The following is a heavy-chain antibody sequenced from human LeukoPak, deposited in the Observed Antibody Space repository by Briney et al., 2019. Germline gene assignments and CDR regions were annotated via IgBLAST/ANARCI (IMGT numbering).Heavy chain of an antibody. CDR2: ISGSGGST. V-gene: IGHV3-23*01. Sequence: GRSLRLSCAASGFTFSSYAMSRVRQAPGKGLEWVSAISGSGGSTYYADSVKGRFTISRDNSKNTMYLQMNSLRAEDTAVYYCAKAWQQLVFDYWGQGTLVTVSS. CDR3: AKAWQQLVFDY. J-gene: IGHJ4*02. CDR1: GFTFSSYA. D-gene: IGHD6-13*01.